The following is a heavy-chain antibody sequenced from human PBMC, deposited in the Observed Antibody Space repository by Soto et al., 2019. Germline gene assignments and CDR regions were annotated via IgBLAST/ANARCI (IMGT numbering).Heavy chain of an antibody. V-gene: IGHV1-3*01. J-gene: IGHJ4*02. D-gene: IGHD3-22*01. CDR2: INAGNGNT. CDR1: GYTFTSYA. CDR3: ARSLESSGYLYYFDY. Sequence: QVQLVQSGAEVKKPGASVKVSCKASGYTFTSYAMHWVRQAPGQRLEWMGWINAGNGNTKYSQKFQGRVTITRDTSASTAYMELSSLRSEDTAVYYCARSLESSGYLYYFDYWGQGTLVTVSS.